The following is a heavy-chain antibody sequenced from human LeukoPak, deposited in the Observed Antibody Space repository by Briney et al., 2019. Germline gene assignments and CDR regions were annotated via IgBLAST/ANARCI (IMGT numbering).Heavy chain of an antibody. CDR1: GYTFSSYY. J-gene: IGHJ4*02. V-gene: IGHV1-46*01. Sequence: ASVRVSCKASGYTFSSYYMHWVRQAPGQGLEWMGIINPSGGSTSYAQEFQGRVTMTRDMSTSTVYMELSSLRSEDTAVYYCARADYNNFDYWGQGTLVTVSS. CDR2: INPSGGST. D-gene: IGHD4-11*01. CDR3: ARADYNNFDY.